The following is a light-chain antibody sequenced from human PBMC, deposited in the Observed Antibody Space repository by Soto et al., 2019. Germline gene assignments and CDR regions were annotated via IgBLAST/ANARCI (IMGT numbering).Light chain of an antibody. CDR1: SSDVGGYNS. V-gene: IGLV2-8*01. CDR3: SSYAGTHIV. Sequence: QSALTQPPSASGSPGQSVTVSCTGTSSDVGGYNSVSWYQQHPDKAPKLMIYDVSQRPSGVPDRFSGSKSGNTPSLTVSGLQAEDEADYYCSSYAGTHIVFGTGTKLTVL. J-gene: IGLJ1*01. CDR2: DVS.